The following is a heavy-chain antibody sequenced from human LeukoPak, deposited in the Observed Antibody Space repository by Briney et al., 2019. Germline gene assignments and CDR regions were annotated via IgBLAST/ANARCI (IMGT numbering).Heavy chain of an antibody. D-gene: IGHD3-3*01. V-gene: IGHV1-18*04. CDR3: ARGGYYDFWYPFDY. CDR2: ISAYNGNT. CDR1: GYTFTGYY. Sequence: ASVKVSCKASGYTFTGYYMHWVRQAPGQGLEWMGWISAYNGNTNYAQKLQGRVTMTTDTSTSTAYMELRSLRSDDTAVYYCARGGYYDFWYPFDYWGQGTLVTVSS. J-gene: IGHJ4*02.